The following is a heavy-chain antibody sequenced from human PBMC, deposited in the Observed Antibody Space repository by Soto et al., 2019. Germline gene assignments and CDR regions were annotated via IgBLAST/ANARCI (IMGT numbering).Heavy chain of an antibody. D-gene: IGHD3-22*01. Sequence: QVQLVQSGAEVKKPGSSVKVSCKASGGTFSSYAISWVRQAPGQGLEWMGGIIPIFGTANYAQKFQGRVTITAAESASTAYMELSSLRSEDTAVYYCARGDHDDSSGYSAYYFDYWGQGTLVTVSS. J-gene: IGHJ4*02. CDR1: GGTFSSYA. CDR2: IIPIFGTA. V-gene: IGHV1-69*12. CDR3: ARGDHDDSSGYSAYYFDY.